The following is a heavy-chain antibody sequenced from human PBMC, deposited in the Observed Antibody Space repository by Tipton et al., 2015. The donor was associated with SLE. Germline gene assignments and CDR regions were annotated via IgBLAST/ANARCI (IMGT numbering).Heavy chain of an antibody. J-gene: IGHJ4*02. CDR3: ARQSVAVAGKGYFDY. V-gene: IGHV4-59*11. CDR2: IYYTGGT. CDR1: SGSITGHY. D-gene: IGHD6-19*01. Sequence: TLSLTCNVSSGSITGHYWSWIRQPPGKGLEWIGYIYYTGGTYYNLSLRGRATISLDTSKRQFFLKLSAVTAADTAVYYCARQSVAVAGKGYFDYWGQGTLVTVSS.